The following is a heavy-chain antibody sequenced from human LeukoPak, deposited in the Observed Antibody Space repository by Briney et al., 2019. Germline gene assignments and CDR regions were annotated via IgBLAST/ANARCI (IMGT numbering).Heavy chain of an antibody. Sequence: SETLSLTCTVSDGSISSSTYYWGWLRQPPGKGLEWIGSIYYSGSTYYNPSLKSRVTMSVDTSKNQFSLKLSSVTAADTAVYYCARHIVGATMRIDYWGQGNLVTVSS. CDR1: DGSISSSTYY. V-gene: IGHV4-39*01. D-gene: IGHD1-26*01. J-gene: IGHJ4*02. CDR3: ARHIVGATMRIDY. CDR2: IYYSGST.